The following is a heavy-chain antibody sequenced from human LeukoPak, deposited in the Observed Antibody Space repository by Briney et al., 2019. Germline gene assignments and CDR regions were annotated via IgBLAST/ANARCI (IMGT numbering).Heavy chain of an antibody. J-gene: IGHJ5*02. Sequence: ASVKVSCKASGGTFSSYAISWVRQAPGQGLEWMGRIIPIFGTANYAQKFQDRVTITTDESTSTAYMELSSLRSEDTAVYYCARAPTYANWFDPWGQGTLVTVSS. D-gene: IGHD2-8*01. CDR1: GGTFSSYA. CDR3: ARAPTYANWFDP. CDR2: IIPIFGTA. V-gene: IGHV1-69*05.